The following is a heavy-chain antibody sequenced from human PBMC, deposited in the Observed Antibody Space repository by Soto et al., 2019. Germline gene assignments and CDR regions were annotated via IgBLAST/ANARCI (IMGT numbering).Heavy chain of an antibody. V-gene: IGHV4-34*01. D-gene: IGHD2-8*01. J-gene: IGHJ4*02. CDR2: INHSGST. Sequence: PSETLSLTCAVYGGSFSGYYWSWIRQPPGKGLEWIGEINHSGSTNYNPSLKSRVTISVDTSKNQFSLKLSSVTAADTAVYYCARLYCTNGVCAPLDYWGQGTLVTVSS. CDR3: ARLYCTNGVCAPLDY. CDR1: GGSFSGYY.